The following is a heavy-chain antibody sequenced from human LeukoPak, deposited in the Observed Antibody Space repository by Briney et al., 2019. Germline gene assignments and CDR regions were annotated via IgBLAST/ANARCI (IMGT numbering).Heavy chain of an antibody. D-gene: IGHD5-12*01. J-gene: IGHJ4*02. CDR2: IYSGGRT. CDR1: GFTVSSNY. V-gene: IGHV3-66*01. CDR3: ARARGSGFHDY. Sequence: GGSLRLSCAASGFTVSSNYMSWVRQAPGKGLEWFSVIYSGGRTNHADSVKGRFTISRDNSKNTLYLQMNSLRAEDTAVYYCARARGSGFHDYWGQGTLVTVSS.